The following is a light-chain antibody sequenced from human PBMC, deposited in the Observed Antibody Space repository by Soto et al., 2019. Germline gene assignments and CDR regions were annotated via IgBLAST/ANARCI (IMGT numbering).Light chain of an antibody. CDR3: QQYGSSRT. V-gene: IGKV3-20*01. J-gene: IGKJ1*01. CDR2: GES. Sequence: EIVLTQSPGTLSLSPGERATLSCRASQSVSSSYLAWYQQKPGQAPRLLIYGESRRATGIPDRFSGSRSGTDFTLTISRLEPEDFPVYYCQQYGSSRTFGQRTKVEIK. CDR1: QSVSSSY.